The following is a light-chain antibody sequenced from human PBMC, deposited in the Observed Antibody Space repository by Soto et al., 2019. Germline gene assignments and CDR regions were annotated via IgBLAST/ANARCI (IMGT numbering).Light chain of an antibody. V-gene: IGLV4-69*01. CDR2: LNSDGSH. CDR1: SGHSSYA. Sequence: QAVVTQSPSASASLGASVKLTCTLSSGHSSYAIAWHQQQPEKGPRYLMKLNSDGSHSKGDGIPDRFSGSSSGAERYLTISSRQSEDEADYYRQTWGTGIRVFGGGTKLTVL. J-gene: IGLJ3*02. CDR3: QTWGTGIRV.